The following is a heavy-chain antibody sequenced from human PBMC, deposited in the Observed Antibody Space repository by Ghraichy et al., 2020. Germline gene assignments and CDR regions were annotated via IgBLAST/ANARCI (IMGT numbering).Heavy chain of an antibody. D-gene: IGHD6-19*01. Sequence: SETLSLTCTVSGGSISSYSWSWIRQPPGRKLEWIGYIYYSGSTNYNPSLRSRVTISVDTSKNQFSLKLSSVTAADTAVYYCARWDNSGWNDYWGQGTLVTVSS. CDR2: IYYSGST. CDR1: GGSISSYS. V-gene: IGHV4-59*01. CDR3: ARWDNSGWNDY. J-gene: IGHJ4*02.